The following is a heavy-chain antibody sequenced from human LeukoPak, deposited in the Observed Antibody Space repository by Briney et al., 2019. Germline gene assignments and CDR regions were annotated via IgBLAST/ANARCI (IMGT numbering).Heavy chain of an antibody. J-gene: IGHJ4*02. D-gene: IGHD5-18*01. Sequence: GGSLRLSCAASGFTFSSYTMNWVRQALGQGLEWVSTISDPHSGSETHYADSVKGRFTISRDDSQNTLYLQMDSLRDEDTAVYYCARVHRGYSYGRLDYWGQGTLVTVSS. CDR1: GFTFSSYT. CDR2: ISDPHSGSET. CDR3: ARVHRGYSYGRLDY. V-gene: IGHV3-23*01.